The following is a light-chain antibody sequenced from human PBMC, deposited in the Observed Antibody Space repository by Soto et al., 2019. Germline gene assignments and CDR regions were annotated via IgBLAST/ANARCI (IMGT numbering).Light chain of an antibody. CDR1: SSDVGGYNY. CDR3: CSYASSSTSVV. CDR2: NVS. Sequence: QSALTQPRSVSGSPGQSVTISCTGTSSDVGGYNYVSWYQQHPGKAPKLMIHNVSKRHSGVTDRFSGSKSGNTASLTISGLQADDEAEYYCCSYASSSTSVVFGGGTKLTVL. V-gene: IGLV2-11*01. J-gene: IGLJ2*01.